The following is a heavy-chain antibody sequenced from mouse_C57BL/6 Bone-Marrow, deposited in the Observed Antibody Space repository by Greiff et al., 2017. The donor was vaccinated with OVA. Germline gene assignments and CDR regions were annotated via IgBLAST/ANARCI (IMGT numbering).Heavy chain of an antibody. J-gene: IGHJ4*01. CDR3: ASGGGHGSSPYAMDY. V-gene: IGHV1-39*01. CDR2: INPNYGTT. D-gene: IGHD1-1*01. CDR1: GYSFTDYN. Sequence: LEESGPELVKPGASVKISCKASGYSFTDYNMNWVKQSHGKSLEWIGVINPNYGTTSYNQKFKGKATLTVDQSSSTAYMQLNSLTSEDSAVYYCASGGGHGSSPYAMDYWGQGTSVTVSS.